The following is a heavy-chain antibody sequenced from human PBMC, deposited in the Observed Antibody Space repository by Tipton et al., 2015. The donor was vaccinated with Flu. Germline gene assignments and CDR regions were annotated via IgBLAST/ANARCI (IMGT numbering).Heavy chain of an antibody. CDR2: IYHSGST. CDR1: GYSISSGYS. CDR3: ARVPRGPYYGMDV. V-gene: IGHV4-38-2*02. D-gene: IGHD3-10*01. Sequence: LSCSVSGYSISSGYSWGWIRQSPGKGLEWIGSIYHSGSTFYNPSLRSRVTMSVDTSRNQFSLKLISVTAADTAVYYCARVPRGPYYGMDVWGQGTTVTVSS. J-gene: IGHJ6*02.